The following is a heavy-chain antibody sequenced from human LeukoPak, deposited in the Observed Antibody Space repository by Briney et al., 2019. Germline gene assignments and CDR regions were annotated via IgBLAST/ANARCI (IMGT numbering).Heavy chain of an antibody. CDR2: IYYSGST. Sequence: SETLSLTCTVSGGSISSYYWSWIRQPPGKGLEWIGYIYYSGSTNYNPSLKSRVTISVDTSKNQFSLKLSSVTAADTAVYYCARLRAADTNQYYYYHGMDVWGQGTTVTVSS. V-gene: IGHV4-59*08. CDR1: GGSISSYY. CDR3: ARLRAADTNQYYYYHGMDV. D-gene: IGHD2-15*01. J-gene: IGHJ6*02.